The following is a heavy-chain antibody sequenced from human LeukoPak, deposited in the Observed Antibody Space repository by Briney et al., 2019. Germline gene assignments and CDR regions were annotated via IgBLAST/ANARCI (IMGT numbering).Heavy chain of an antibody. CDR2: ISGSGGST. Sequence: PGGSLRLSCAASGFTFSSYAMSWVRQAPGKGLEWVSAISGSGGSTYYADSVKGRFTISRDNSKKTLYLQMNSLRAEDTAVYYCAKINSYYYDSSGYLDYWGQGTLVTVSS. J-gene: IGHJ4*02. V-gene: IGHV3-23*01. CDR3: AKINSYYYDSSGYLDY. CDR1: GFTFSSYA. D-gene: IGHD3-22*01.